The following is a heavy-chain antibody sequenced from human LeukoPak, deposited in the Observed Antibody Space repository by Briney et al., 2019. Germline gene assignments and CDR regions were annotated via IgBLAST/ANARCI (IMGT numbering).Heavy chain of an antibody. D-gene: IGHD3-3*01. J-gene: IGHJ4*02. CDR3: AHISMYDFWSGHIDY. CDR1: GFSLSTSGVG. CDR2: IYWDDDK. V-gene: IGHV2-5*02. Sequence: GSGPTLLHPTPTLTLTCTFSGFSLSTSGVGVGWIRQPPVKALEWLALIYWDDDKRYSPSLKSRLTITKDTSKNQVVLTMTNMDPVDTATYYCAHISMYDFWSGHIDYWGQGTLVTVSS.